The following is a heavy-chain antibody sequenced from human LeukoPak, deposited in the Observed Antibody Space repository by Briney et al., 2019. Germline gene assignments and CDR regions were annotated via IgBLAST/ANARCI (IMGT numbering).Heavy chain of an antibody. J-gene: IGHJ4*02. Sequence: GGSLRLSCAVSGFTFSGFWMSWSRQAPGKGLEWVASINSDGSEGYYADVVKGRFTISRDNAKNSLYLQINSLRAEDTAVYYCARALYDSSGCWGQGTLVTVSS. CDR2: INSDGSEG. V-gene: IGHV3-7*03. D-gene: IGHD3-22*01. CDR3: ARALYDSSGC. CDR1: GFTFSGFW.